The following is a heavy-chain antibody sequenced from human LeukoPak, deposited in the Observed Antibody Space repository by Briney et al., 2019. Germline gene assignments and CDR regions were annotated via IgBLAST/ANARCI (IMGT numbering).Heavy chain of an antibody. CDR3: ARDYDFWSGTGVAMGVDY. J-gene: IGHJ4*02. D-gene: IGHD3-3*01. CDR1: GFTFSSYS. V-gene: IGHV3-21*01. Sequence: PGGSLRLSCAASGFTFSSYSMNWVRQAPGKGLEWVSSISSSSSYIYYADSVKGRFTISRDNAKNSLYLQMNSLRAEDTAVYYCARDYDFWSGTGVAMGVDYWGQGTLVTVSS. CDR2: ISSSSSYI.